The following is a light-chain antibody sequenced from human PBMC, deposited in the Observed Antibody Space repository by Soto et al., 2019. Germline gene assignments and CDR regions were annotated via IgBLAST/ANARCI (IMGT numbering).Light chain of an antibody. CDR2: DVN. CDR1: SSDVGGYNY. CDR3: TSYTSSNSLYV. J-gene: IGLJ1*01. Sequence: QSTLTQPASVSESPGQSITISCTGTSSDVGGYNYVSWYQQLPGKAPKLIIYDVNNRPSGVSNRFSASKSANAASLTISGLQAEDEADYYCTSYTSSNSLYVFGTGTRSPS. V-gene: IGLV2-14*03.